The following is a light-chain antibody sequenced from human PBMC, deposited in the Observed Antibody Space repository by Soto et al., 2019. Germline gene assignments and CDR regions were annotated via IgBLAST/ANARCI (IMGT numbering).Light chain of an antibody. CDR2: STD. CDR1: SSNIESYS. CDR3: SAWDESLNGPV. Sequence: QSVLTQPPSASGTPGQTVIISCSGSSSNIESYSVTWYQQLPGTAPKPIIYSTDQRPSGVPDRFSGSKSGTSASLAISGLQSVDEADYYCSAWDESLNGPVFGGGTQLTVL. J-gene: IGLJ3*02. V-gene: IGLV1-44*01.